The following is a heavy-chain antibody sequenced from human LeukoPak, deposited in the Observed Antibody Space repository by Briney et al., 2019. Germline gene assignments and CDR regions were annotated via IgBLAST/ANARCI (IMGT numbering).Heavy chain of an antibody. Sequence: ASVNVSCKASGYTFSSYDINWVRQATGQGLEWMGWINPNSGGTNYAQKFQGRVTMTRDTSISTAYMDLSRLKSDDTAVYYCARGPYSSSYFVTTPWFDPWGQGTLVTVSS. J-gene: IGHJ5*02. CDR2: INPNSGGT. CDR3: ARGPYSSSYFVTTPWFDP. V-gene: IGHV1-2*02. CDR1: GYTFSSYD. D-gene: IGHD6-13*01.